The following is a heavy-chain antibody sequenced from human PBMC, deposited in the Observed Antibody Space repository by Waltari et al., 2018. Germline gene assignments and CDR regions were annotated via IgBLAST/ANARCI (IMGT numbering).Heavy chain of an antibody. CDR3: ARGRGYCSGGSCYPRRSLYYGMDV. J-gene: IGHJ6*02. V-gene: IGHV4-34*01. CDR1: GGSFSGYY. CDR2: INHSGST. D-gene: IGHD2-15*01. Sequence: QVQLQQWGAGLLKPSETLSLTCAVYGGSFSGYYWSWIRQPPGKGLEWIGEINHSGSTNYNPSLKSRVTISVDTSKNQFSLKLSSVTAADTAVYYCARGRGYCSGGSCYPRRSLYYGMDVWGQGTTVTVSS.